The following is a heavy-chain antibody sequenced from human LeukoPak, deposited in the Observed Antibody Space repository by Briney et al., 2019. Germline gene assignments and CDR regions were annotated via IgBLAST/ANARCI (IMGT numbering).Heavy chain of an antibody. Sequence: GGSLRLSCAASGFTFNNHAMSWVRQTPGKGLEWVSTVSNRGDTGYYIDSVRGRFTVSRDNSKNTLYLQINSLRAEDTAIYYCAKRGVTYGPFDSWGQGTLVTVSS. D-gene: IGHD2-8*02. CDR3: AKRGVTYGPFDS. V-gene: IGHV3-23*01. CDR2: VSNRGDTG. CDR1: GFTFNNHA. J-gene: IGHJ4*02.